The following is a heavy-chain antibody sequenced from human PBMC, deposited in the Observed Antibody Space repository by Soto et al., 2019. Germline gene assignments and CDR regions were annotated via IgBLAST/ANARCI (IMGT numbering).Heavy chain of an antibody. CDR3: VKDGSSGWPYYYGLDV. D-gene: IGHD6-19*01. CDR2: ISYDGSNK. CDR1: GFPFSSYG. J-gene: IGHJ6*02. Sequence: QVQLVESGGGVVQPGRSLRLSCAASGFPFSSYGMRWVRQAPGKGLEWVAVISYDGSNKYYADSVKGRFTISRDNSKNTLYLQMSSLRAEDTAVYYCVKDGSSGWPYYYGLDVWGQGTTVTVSS. V-gene: IGHV3-30*18.